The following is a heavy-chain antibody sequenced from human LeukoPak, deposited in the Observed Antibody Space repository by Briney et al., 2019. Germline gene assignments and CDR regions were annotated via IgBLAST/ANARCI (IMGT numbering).Heavy chain of an antibody. V-gene: IGHV3-30*02. Sequence: GGSLRLSCAASGFTFSSYGMHWVRQAPGKGLEWVAFIRYDGSNKYYADSVKGRFTISRDNSKNTLYLQMNSLRAEDTAVYYCAKDIGDFWSGLVEGDYWGQGTLVTVSS. CDR2: IRYDGSNK. CDR3: AKDIGDFWSGLVEGDY. CDR1: GFTFSSYG. D-gene: IGHD3-3*01. J-gene: IGHJ4*02.